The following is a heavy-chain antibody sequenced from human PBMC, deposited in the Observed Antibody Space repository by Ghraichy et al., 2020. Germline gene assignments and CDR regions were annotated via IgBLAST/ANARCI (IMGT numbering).Heavy chain of an antibody. CDR3: ARARITMIVVVINGFDY. CDR1: GYTFTGYY. V-gene: IGHV1-2*06. CDR2: INPNSGGT. Sequence: ASVKVSCKASGYTFTGYYMHWVRQAPGQGLEWMGRINPNSGGTNYAQKFQGRVTMTRDTSISTAYMELSRLRSDDTAVYYCARARITMIVVVINGFDYWGQGTLVTVSS. J-gene: IGHJ4*02. D-gene: IGHD3-22*01.